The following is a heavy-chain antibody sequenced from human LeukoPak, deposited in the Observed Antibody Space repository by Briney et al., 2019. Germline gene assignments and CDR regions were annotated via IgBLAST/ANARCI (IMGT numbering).Heavy chain of an antibody. CDR3: AGGYCSGGSCYSGFDY. V-gene: IGHV4-30-2*01. D-gene: IGHD2-15*01. CDR2: IDHTGFT. J-gene: IGHJ4*02. CDR1: GGSISSRGYY. Sequence: PSQTLSLTCTVSGGSISSRGYYWSWIRQPPGKGLEWIGYIDHTGFTYYNPSLNNRVTISIDRSKTQFSLNLRSVTAADTAVYYCAGGYCSGGSCYSGFDYWGQGTLVTVSS.